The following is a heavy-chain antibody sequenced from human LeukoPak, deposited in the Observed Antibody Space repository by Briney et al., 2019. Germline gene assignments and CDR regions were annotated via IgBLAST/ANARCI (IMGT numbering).Heavy chain of an antibody. CDR2: ISGSSGST. V-gene: IGHV3-23*01. CDR3: GITMIGVGSSEAAFDI. J-gene: IGHJ3*02. CDR1: GFTFSSYA. D-gene: IGHD3-22*01. Sequence: GGSLRLSCAASGFTFSSYAMSWVRQAPGKGLEWVAAISGSSGSTYYADSVKGRFTISRDNSKNTLYLQMNSLRAEDTAVYYCGITMIGVGSSEAAFDIWGQGTMVTVSS.